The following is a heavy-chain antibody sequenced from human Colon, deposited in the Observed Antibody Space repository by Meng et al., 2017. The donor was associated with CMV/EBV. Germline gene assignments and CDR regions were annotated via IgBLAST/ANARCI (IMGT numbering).Heavy chain of an antibody. V-gene: IGHV4-61*01. J-gene: IGHJ6*02. CDR1: GGSVSSGSYY. Sequence: SETLSLTCNVSGGSVSSGSYYWSWVRQPPGKGLEWIGYIYYSGSTNYNPSLKSRVTISVDTSKNQFSLKLSSVTAADTAVYYCARGNIVVVPAAYYYYGMDVWGQGTTVTVSS. CDR3: ARGNIVVVPAAYYYYGMDV. CDR2: IYYSGST. D-gene: IGHD2-2*01.